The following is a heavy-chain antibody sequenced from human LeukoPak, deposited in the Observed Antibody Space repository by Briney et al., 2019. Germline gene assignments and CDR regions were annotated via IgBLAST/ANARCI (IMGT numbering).Heavy chain of an antibody. CDR3: ARDASSSSPYYYYMDV. J-gene: IGHJ6*03. CDR2: ISSSGSTI. V-gene: IGHV3-11*04. Sequence: GGSLRLSCAASGFTFSDYYMSCIRQAPGKGLEWVSYISSSGSTIYYADSVKGRFTISRDNAKNSLYLQMNGLRAEDTAVYYCARDASSSSPYYYYMDVWGQGTMVTVS. D-gene: IGHD6-6*01. CDR1: GFTFSDYY.